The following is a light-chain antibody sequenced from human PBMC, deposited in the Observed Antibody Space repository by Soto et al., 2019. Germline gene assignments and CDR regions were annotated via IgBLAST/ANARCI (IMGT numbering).Light chain of an antibody. CDR1: QSVDIN. Sequence: IGLTQSPSTLSVSPGERVTPSCRASQSVDINLAWYQQKPGQAPRLLIYGASTRATGIPDRFSGSGSGTDFTLTISRLEPEDFAVYYCHQYGSSPSTFGQGTKVDIK. CDR2: GAS. V-gene: IGKV3-20*01. CDR3: HQYGSSPST. J-gene: IGKJ1*01.